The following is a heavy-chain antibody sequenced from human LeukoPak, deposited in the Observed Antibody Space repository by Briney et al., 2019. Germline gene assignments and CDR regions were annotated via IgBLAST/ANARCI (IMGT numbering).Heavy chain of an antibody. V-gene: IGHV3-23*01. CDR2: ISGSGGST. D-gene: IGHD6-13*01. Sequence: PGGSLRLSCAASGFTFSSYAMSWVRQAPGKGLEWVSAISGSGGSTYYADSVKGRFTISRDNSKNTLYLQMNSLRAEDTAVYYCAKRLPIYSSSAFRFDPWGQGTLVTVSS. CDR1: GFTFSSYA. J-gene: IGHJ5*02. CDR3: AKRLPIYSSSAFRFDP.